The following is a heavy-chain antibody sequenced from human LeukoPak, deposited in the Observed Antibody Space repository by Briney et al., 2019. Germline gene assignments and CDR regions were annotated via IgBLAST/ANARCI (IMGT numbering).Heavy chain of an antibody. CDR1: GFTFSSYA. CDR3: ARGVDWNYDY. D-gene: IGHD1-7*01. CDR2: IYSGGST. J-gene: IGHJ4*02. Sequence: GGSLRLSCAASGFTFSSYAMSWVRQAPGKGLEWVSVIYSGGSTYYADSVKGRFTISRDNSKNTLYLQMNSLRAEDTAVYYCARGVDWNYDYWGQGTLVTVSS. V-gene: IGHV3-53*01.